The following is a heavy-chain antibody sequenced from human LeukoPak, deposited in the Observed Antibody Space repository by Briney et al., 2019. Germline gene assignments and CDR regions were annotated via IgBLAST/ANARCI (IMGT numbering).Heavy chain of an antibody. CDR2: IYYSGST. J-gene: IGHJ5*02. CDR1: GGSISSYY. CDR3: ARLITATTRRFDP. Sequence: PSETLSLTRTVSGGSISSYYWSWIRQPAGKGLEWIGSIYYSGSTYHNPSLKSRVTISVDTSKNQFSLKLTSVTAADTAVYYCARLITATTRRFDPWGQGTLVTVSS. D-gene: IGHD1-7*01. V-gene: IGHV4-59*05.